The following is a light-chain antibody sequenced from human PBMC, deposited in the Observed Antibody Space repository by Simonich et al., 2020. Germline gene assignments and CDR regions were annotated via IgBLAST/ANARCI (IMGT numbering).Light chain of an antibody. CDR3: QQYYSTPYT. Sequence: DIVMTQSPDSLAVSLGERATINCKSSQSVLNSSNNKNYLAWYQQKPGQPPKLLIYWASTRESGVPDRLSGSGSGTDFTLTISSLQAEDVAVYYCQQYYSTPYTFGQGTKLEI. CDR2: WAS. CDR1: QSVLNSSNNKNY. J-gene: IGKJ2*01. V-gene: IGKV4-1*01.